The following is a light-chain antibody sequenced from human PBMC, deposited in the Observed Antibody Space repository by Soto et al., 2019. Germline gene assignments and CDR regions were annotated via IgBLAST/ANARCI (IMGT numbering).Light chain of an antibody. Sequence: DIVLTQSPGTLSLYPGERATLSCRASQSVSSSYLAWYQQKPGQAPRLLIYGASSRATGIPDRFSGSGSGTDFTLTISRLEPEDFAVYYCQQYGSSPKTFGQGTKVDIK. V-gene: IGKV3-20*01. J-gene: IGKJ1*01. CDR2: GAS. CDR3: QQYGSSPKT. CDR1: QSVSSSY.